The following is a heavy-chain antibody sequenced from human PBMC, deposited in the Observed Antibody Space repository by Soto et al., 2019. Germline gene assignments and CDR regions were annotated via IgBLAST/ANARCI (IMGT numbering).Heavy chain of an antibody. J-gene: IGHJ4*02. CDR1: GYIFSAYS. D-gene: IGHD6-13*01. V-gene: IGHV1-2*02. CDR3: TREASAAISLDY. CDR2: FNPNSGDT. Sequence: QVQLVQSGAEVKKPGASVKVSCKASGYIFSAYSMHWVRQAPGQGLEWVGWFNPNSGDTIYAQKFQGRVTLTRDTSISTAYMELYSLRSDDTAVYYCTREASAAISLDYWGQGTLVTVSS.